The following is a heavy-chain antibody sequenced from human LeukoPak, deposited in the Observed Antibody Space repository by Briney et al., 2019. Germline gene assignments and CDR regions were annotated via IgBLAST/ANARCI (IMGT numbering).Heavy chain of an antibody. CDR3: ARGSPGYSSGWYKGDDAFDI. CDR2: MNPNSGNT. D-gene: IGHD6-19*01. V-gene: IGHV1-8*01. Sequence: ASVKVSCKASGYTFTSYDINWVRQATGQGLEWMGWMNPNSGNTGYAQKFQGRVTMTRDMSTSTVYMELSSLRSEDTAVYYCARGSPGYSSGWYKGDDAFDIWGQGTMVTVSS. J-gene: IGHJ3*02. CDR1: GYTFTSYD.